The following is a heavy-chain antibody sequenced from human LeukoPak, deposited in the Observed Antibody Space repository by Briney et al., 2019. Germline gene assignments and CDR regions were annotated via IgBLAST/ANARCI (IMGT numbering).Heavy chain of an antibody. Sequence: GGSLRLSCAASGFTFSNAWMSWVRQAPGKGLEWVGRIKSKTDGRTTDYAAPVKGRFTISRDDSKNTLYLQMNSLKTEDTAVYYCTPSAPRVTVFDYWGQGTLVTVSS. J-gene: IGHJ4*02. CDR2: IKSKTDGRTT. D-gene: IGHD2-21*02. CDR1: GFTFSNAW. V-gene: IGHV3-15*01. CDR3: TPSAPRVTVFDY.